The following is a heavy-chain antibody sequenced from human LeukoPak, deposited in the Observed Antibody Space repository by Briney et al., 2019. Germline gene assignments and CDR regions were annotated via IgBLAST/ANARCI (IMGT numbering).Heavy chain of an antibody. CDR1: GFTSSIYP. CDR3: ASENDAFDI. V-gene: IGHV3-30*14. CDR2: IASDGSYK. J-gene: IGHJ3*02. Sequence: GGSLRLSCAASGFTSSIYPMHWVRQAPGKGLEWVAVIASDGSYKYYADSVKGRFTISRDNSKSTLYLLMNSLRAEDTAVYYCASENDAFDIWGPGTVVTVSS.